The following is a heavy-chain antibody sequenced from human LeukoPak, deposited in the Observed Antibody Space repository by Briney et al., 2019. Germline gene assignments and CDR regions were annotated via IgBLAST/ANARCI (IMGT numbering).Heavy chain of an antibody. CDR2: INSDGSST. Sequence: GGSLRLSCAAPGFTFSSYWMHWVRQVPGKGLVWVSRINSDGSSTSYADSVKGRFTISRDNAKNTLYVQMNSLRAEYTAVYYCSTGSGHAFDIWGRGTMVTVSS. CDR3: STGSGHAFDI. V-gene: IGHV3-74*01. D-gene: IGHD3-10*01. CDR1: GFTFSSYW. J-gene: IGHJ3*02.